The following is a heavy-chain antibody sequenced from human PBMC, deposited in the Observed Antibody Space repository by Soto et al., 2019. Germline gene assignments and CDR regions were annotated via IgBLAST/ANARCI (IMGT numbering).Heavy chain of an antibody. V-gene: IGHV3-21*01. CDR3: VRGDHRVD. CDR1: GFTFSDYT. J-gene: IGHJ4*02. Sequence: EVQLVESGGGLVEPGGSLRLSCAVSGFTFSDYTMNWARQAPGKGLEWVSSVNRGGTSMYYSASVKGRFIISRDNTKRSLYLPLNSLRVDDTAVYYCVRGDHRVDWGRGTLVIVSS. CDR2: VNRGGTSM. D-gene: IGHD2-21*01.